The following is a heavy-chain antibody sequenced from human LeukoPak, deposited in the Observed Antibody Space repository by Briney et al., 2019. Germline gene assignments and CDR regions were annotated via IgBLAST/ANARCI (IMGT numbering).Heavy chain of an antibody. D-gene: IGHD4-17*01. CDR3: ARDEDDYGDYYFDY. CDR2: IKQDGSEK. J-gene: IGHJ4*02. Sequence: GGSLRLSCAASGFTFSSYWMSWVRQAPGKGLEWVANIKQDGSEKYYVDSVKGRFTISRDNAKDSLYPQMNSLRAEDTAVYYCARDEDDYGDYYFDYWGQGTLVTVSS. V-gene: IGHV3-7*01. CDR1: GFTFSSYW.